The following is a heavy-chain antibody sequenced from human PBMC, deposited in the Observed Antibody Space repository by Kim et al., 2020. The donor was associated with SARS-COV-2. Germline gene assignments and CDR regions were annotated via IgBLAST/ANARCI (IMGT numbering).Heavy chain of an antibody. Sequence: TNYNPSLKSRVTISVDKSKNQFSLKLSSVTAADTAVYYCAREGGSYGGDYWGQGTLVTVSS. V-gene: IGHV4-4*02. J-gene: IGHJ4*02. D-gene: IGHD1-26*01. CDR3: AREGGSYGGDY. CDR2: T.